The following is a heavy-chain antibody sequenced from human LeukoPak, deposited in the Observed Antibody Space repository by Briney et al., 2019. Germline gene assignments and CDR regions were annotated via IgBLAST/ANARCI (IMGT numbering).Heavy chain of an antibody. CDR2: IRYDGSNK. CDR3: AKDRGGSYDAFDI. J-gene: IGHJ3*02. D-gene: IGHD1-26*01. V-gene: IGHV3-30*02. CDR1: GFTFSTYS. Sequence: GGSLRLSCAASGFTFSTYSMHWVRQAPGKGLEWVSFIRYDGSNKYYADSVKGRFTISRDNSKNTLYLQMNSLGAEDTAVYYCAKDRGGSYDAFDIWGQGTMVTVSS.